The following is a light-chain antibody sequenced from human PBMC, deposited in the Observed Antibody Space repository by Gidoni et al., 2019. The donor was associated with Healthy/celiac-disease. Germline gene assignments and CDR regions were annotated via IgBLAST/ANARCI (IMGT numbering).Light chain of an antibody. CDR2: WGS. J-gene: IGKJ4*01. V-gene: IGKV4-1*01. CDR3: QQYYSIPPT. CDR1: RSVLYSSNNKNY. Sequence: DIVMPQSPDSLAVSLGERASINCKSSRSVLYSSNNKNYLAWYQQQPGQPPKLLIYWGSTREPGVPDRFSGSGSGTDFTLSSSSLQAEDVAVYYCQQYYSIPPTFGGGTKVEIK.